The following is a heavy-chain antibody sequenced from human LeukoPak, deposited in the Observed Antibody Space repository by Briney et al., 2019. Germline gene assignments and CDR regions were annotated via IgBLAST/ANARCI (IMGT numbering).Heavy chain of an antibody. CDR3: ARGGRTYYDFWSGYYTMED. D-gene: IGHD3-3*01. V-gene: IGHV1-46*01. CDR1: GYTFTSYY. Sequence: PAASVKVSCKASGYTFTSYYMHWVRQAPGQGPEWMGIINPSGGSTSYAQKFQGRVTMTRDTSTSTVYMELSSLRSEDTAVYYCARGGRTYYDFWSGYYTMEDWGQGTLVTVSS. CDR2: INPSGGST. J-gene: IGHJ4*02.